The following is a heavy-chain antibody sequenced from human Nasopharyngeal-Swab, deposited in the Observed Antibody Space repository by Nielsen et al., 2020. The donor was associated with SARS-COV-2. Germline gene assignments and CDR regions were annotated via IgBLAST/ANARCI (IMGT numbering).Heavy chain of an antibody. CDR3: AREGSDGSGPGDFDY. CDR2: INTNTGNP. Sequence: WVRQALGQGLEWMGWINTNTGNPTYAQGFTGRFVFSLDTSVSTAYLQISSLKAEDTAVYYCAREGSDGSGPGDFDYWGQGTLVTVSS. D-gene: IGHD3-10*01. J-gene: IGHJ4*02. V-gene: IGHV7-4-1*02.